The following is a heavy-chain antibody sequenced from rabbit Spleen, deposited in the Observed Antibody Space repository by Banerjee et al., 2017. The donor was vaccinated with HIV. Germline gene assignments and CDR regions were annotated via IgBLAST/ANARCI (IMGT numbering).Heavy chain of an antibody. CDR2: INAVTGKA. CDR1: GFDFSTYG. Sequence: QEQLKETGGGLVQPGGSLKLSCKASGFDFSTYGVSWVRQAPGKGLEWIACINAVTGKAVYASWAKGRFTFSKTSSTTVTLQMTSLTAADTATYFCARGVGATDWGLGLWGPGTLVTVS. J-gene: IGHJ6*01. D-gene: IGHD3-1*01. V-gene: IGHV1S45*01. CDR3: ARGVGATDWGLGL.